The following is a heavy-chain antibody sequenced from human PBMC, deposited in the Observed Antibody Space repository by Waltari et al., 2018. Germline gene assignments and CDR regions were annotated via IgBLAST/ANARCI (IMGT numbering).Heavy chain of an antibody. D-gene: IGHD1-26*01. CDR3: ARRGGSYPPGAFDI. Sequence: EVQLVQSGAEVKKPGESLKISCKGSGYSFTSYWIGWVRQMPGKGLAWMGIIYPGYSDTSYSASVQGQVTISADKSISTAYLQRRSLKASDTAMYYCARRGGSYPPGAFDIWGQGTMVTVSS. CDR1: GYSFTSYW. J-gene: IGHJ3*02. V-gene: IGHV5-51*01. CDR2: IYPGYSDT.